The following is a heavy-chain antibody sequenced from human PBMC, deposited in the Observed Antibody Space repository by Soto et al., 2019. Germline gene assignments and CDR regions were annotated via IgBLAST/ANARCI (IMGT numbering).Heavy chain of an antibody. V-gene: IGHV4-30-4*01. CDR1: GGSISSGYYY. CDR2: IYYSGNT. D-gene: IGHD3-9*01. J-gene: IGHJ3*02. CDR3: ARAYYDILTGSDAFDI. Sequence: TLSLTCSVSGGSISSGYYYWSWIRQPPGKGLEWIGNIYYSGNTYYNPSLKSRLIISVDTSKNQFSLKLSSVTAADTAVYYCARAYYDILTGSDAFDIWGQGTMVTVSS.